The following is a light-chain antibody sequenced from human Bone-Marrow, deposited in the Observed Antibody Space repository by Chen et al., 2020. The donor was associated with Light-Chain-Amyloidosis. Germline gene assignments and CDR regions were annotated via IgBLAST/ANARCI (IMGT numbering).Light chain of an antibody. V-gene: IGKV3-20*01. CDR1: QTISSNY. J-gene: IGKJ4*01. CDR2: GSS. Sequence: EIVLTQSPGTLSLSPGEGANLSCRASQTISSNYLTWYQQKFGQAPRLLIYGSSSRATGIPDRFTGSGCVTDCTLTSNRLEPEDVAIYYCEQDGTSPLPFGGGTKVEIK. CDR3: EQDGTSPLP.